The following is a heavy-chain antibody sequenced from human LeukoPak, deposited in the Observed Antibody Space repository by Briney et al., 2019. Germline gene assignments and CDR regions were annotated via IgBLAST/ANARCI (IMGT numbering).Heavy chain of an antibody. CDR3: ARAGYSYGYWAQSYSFDY. V-gene: IGHV1-18*01. D-gene: IGHD5-18*01. CDR2: ISAYNGNT. J-gene: IGHJ4*02. Sequence: GASVKVSCKASGYTFTSYGISWVRQAPGQGLEWMGWISAYNGNTNYAQKLQGRVTMTTDTSTSTAYMELRSLRSDDTAVYYCARAGYSYGYWAQSYSFDYWGQGTLVTVSS. CDR1: GYTFTSYG.